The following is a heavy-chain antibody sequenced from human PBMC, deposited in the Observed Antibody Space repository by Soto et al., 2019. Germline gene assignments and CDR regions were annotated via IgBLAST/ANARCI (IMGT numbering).Heavy chain of an antibody. V-gene: IGHV3-23*01. CDR1: GFTFSSYA. D-gene: IGHD3-22*01. CDR3: AKDPYYYDTSEMDV. CDR2: IGGSGGST. Sequence: GGSLRLSCAASGFTFSSYAMSWVRQAPGKGLEWVSAIGGSGGSTYYADSVKGRFTISRDNSKNTLFLQMNSLRAEDTAVYYCAKDPYYYDTSEMDVWGQGTTVTVS. J-gene: IGHJ6*02.